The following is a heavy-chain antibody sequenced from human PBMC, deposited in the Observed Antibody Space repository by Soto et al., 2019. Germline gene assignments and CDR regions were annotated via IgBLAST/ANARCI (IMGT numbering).Heavy chain of an antibody. J-gene: IGHJ4*02. V-gene: IGHV3-23*01. CDR3: AKDQDIVVVPAAIG. CDR1: GFTFSSYA. CDR2: ISGSGGST. D-gene: IGHD2-2*02. Sequence: GSLRLSCAASGFTFSSYAMSWVRQAPGKGLEWVSAISGSGGSTYYADSVKGRFTISRDNSKNTLYLQMNSLRAEDTAVYYCAKDQDIVVVPAAIGWGQGTLVTVSS.